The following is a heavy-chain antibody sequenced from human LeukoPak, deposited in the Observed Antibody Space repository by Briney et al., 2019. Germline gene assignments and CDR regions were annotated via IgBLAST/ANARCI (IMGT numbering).Heavy chain of an antibody. CDR3: ARVRGSSGSYEYYHYMDV. CDR2: IYTSGST. CDR1: GGSISYFY. D-gene: IGHD1-26*01. V-gene: IGHV4-4*07. Sequence: SEALSLTCTVSGGSISYFYWSWIRQPAGKGLEWIGRIYTSGSTNYNPSLKSRVAMSVDTSKKQFSLKLSSVTAADTAVYYCARVRGSSGSYEYYHYMDVWGKGTTVTISS. J-gene: IGHJ6*03.